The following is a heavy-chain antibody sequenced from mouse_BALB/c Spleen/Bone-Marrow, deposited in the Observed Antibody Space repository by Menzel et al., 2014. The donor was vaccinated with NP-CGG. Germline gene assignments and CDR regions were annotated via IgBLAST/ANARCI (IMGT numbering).Heavy chain of an antibody. V-gene: IGHV1S126*01. J-gene: IGHJ4*01. CDR2: IYPSDSYT. CDR1: GYTFTSYW. Sequence: QVQLKESGAELVRPGASVKVSCKASGYTFTSYWINWVKQRPGQGLEWIGNIYPSDSYTNYNQNFKDKATLTVDKSSSTAYMQLSSPTSEDSAVYYCTRQYGNYYAMDYWGQGTLVTVSS. CDR3: TRQYGNYYAMDY. D-gene: IGHD2-10*02.